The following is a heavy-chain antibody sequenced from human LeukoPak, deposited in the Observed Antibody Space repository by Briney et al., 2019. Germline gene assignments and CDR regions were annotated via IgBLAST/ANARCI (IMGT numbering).Heavy chain of an antibody. J-gene: IGHJ4*02. CDR3: ARDIVATSWDY. V-gene: IGHV1-2*02. Sequence: GASVKVSCKASGYTFTSYAMNWVRQAPGQGLEWMGWINPNSGGTNYAQKFQGRVTMTRDTSISTAYMELSRLRSDDTAVYYCARDIVATSWDYWGQGTLVTVSS. CDR1: GYTFTSYA. D-gene: IGHD5-12*01. CDR2: INPNSGGT.